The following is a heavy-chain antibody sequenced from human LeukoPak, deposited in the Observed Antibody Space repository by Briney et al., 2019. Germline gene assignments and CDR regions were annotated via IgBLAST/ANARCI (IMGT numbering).Heavy chain of an antibody. Sequence: SETLSLTCTVSGGSISSYYWSWIRQPPGKGLEWIGYIYYSGSTNYNPSLKSRVTISVDTSKNQFSLKLSSVTAADTAVYYCARDSQVDFWSGYYSWLTDYWGQGTLVTVSS. CDR3: ARDSQVDFWSGYYSWLTDY. J-gene: IGHJ4*02. V-gene: IGHV4-59*12. CDR1: GGSISSYY. CDR2: IYYSGST. D-gene: IGHD3-3*01.